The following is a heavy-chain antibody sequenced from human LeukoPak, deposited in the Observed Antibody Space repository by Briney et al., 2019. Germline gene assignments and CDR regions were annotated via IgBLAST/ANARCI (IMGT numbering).Heavy chain of an antibody. CDR2: INPTGGST. Sequence: ASVKVSCKASGYTFPSYFMHWVRQAPGQGLEWMGIINPTGGSTTYAQKFQGRVTITADESTSTAYMELSSLRSEDTAVYYCARGAPETYYPVAYFDYWGQGTLVTVSS. CDR1: GYTFPSYF. V-gene: IGHV1-46*01. CDR3: ARGAPETYYPVAYFDY. D-gene: IGHD3-10*01. J-gene: IGHJ4*02.